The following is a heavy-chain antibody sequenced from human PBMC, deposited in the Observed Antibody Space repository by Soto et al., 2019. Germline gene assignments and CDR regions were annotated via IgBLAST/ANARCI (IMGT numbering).Heavy chain of an antibody. V-gene: IGHV4-4*07. J-gene: IGHJ6*02. CDR1: GGSISSYY. D-gene: IGHD3-10*01. CDR2: IYTSGST. CDR3: ARGYYYGSGSYYLDYYYYGMDV. Sequence: SETLSLTCTVSGGSISSYYWSWIRQPAGKGLEWIGRIYTSGSTNYNPSLKSRVTMSVDTSKNQFSLKLSSVTAADTAVYYCARGYYYGSGSYYLDYYYYGMDVWGQGTTVTAP.